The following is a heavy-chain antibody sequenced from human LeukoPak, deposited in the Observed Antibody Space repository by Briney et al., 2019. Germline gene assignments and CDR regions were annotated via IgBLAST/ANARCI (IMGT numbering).Heavy chain of an antibody. CDR3: ARVGYSYEVRIFDY. J-gene: IGHJ4*02. CDR1: GFIFSAYS. D-gene: IGHD5-18*01. V-gene: IGHV3-48*04. CDR2: ISSSTSSI. Sequence: PGGSLRLSCAASGFIFSAYSMNWVRQAPGKGLEWVSYISSSTSSIYYADSVKGRFTISRDNAKNSLYLQMNSLRAEDTAVYYCARVGYSYEVRIFDYWGQGTLVTVSS.